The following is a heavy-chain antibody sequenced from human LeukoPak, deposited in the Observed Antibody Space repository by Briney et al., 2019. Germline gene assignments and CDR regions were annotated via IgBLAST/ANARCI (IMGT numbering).Heavy chain of an antibody. CDR1: GGSISNNY. CDR2: IHSSGST. Sequence: SETLSLTCSVSGGSISNNYWSRIRQSPEEGLEWIGYIHSSGSTDYNPSFKSRVVVSVDTSKNQFSLKLYSVTAADTAVYYCARHGLKLVGASTIYFDNWGKGTLVTVSS. V-gene: IGHV4-59*08. D-gene: IGHD1-26*01. J-gene: IGHJ4*02. CDR3: ARHGLKLVGASTIYFDN.